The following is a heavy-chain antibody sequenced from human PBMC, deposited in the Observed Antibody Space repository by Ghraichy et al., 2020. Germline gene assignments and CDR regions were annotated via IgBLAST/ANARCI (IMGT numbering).Heavy chain of an antibody. CDR3: AREGRREPGGSIVGATWWFDP. CDR1: GGSFSGYY. V-gene: IGHV4-34*01. D-gene: IGHD1-26*01. Sequence: SETLSLTCAVYGGSFSGYYWSWIRQPPGKGLEWIGEINHSGSTNYNPSLKSRVTISVDTSKNQFSLKLSSVTAADTAVYYCAREGRREPGGSIVGATWWFDPWGQGTLVTVSS. J-gene: IGHJ5*02. CDR2: INHSGST.